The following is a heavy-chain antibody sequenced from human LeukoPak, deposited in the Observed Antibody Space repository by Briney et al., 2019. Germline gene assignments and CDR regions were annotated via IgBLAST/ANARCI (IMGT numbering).Heavy chain of an antibody. D-gene: IGHD5/OR15-5a*01. CDR3: ARSAGRLSPIDD. Sequence: PGGSLRLSCAASGFTFSDYYMSSIRQAPGKGLGWVSYISSGSDYTNYADAVKGRFTISRDNAKNSLSLQMSSLRAEDTALYFCARSAGRLSPIDDWGQGTLVTVSS. CDR1: GFTFSDYY. V-gene: IGHV3-11*06. CDR2: ISSGSDYT. J-gene: IGHJ4*02.